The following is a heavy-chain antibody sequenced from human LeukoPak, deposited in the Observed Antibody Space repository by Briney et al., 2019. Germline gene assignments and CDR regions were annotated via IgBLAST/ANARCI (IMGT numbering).Heavy chain of an antibody. CDR2: INPNSGGT. J-gene: IGHJ1*01. CDR1: GYTFTGYY. V-gene: IGHV1-2*02. D-gene: IGHD3-22*01. Sequence: GASVKVSCKASGYTFTGYYLHWVRQAPGQGLEWMGWINPNSGGTNYAQKFQGRVTMTRDTSISTAYMELSRLRSDDTAVYYCASYPMYYYDSSGPKSEYFQHWGQGTLVTVSS. CDR3: ASYPMYYYDSSGPKSEYFQH.